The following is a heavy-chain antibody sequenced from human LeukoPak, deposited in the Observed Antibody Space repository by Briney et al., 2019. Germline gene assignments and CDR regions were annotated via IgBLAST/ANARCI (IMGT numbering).Heavy chain of an antibody. D-gene: IGHD3-22*01. CDR2: INQDGDRK. CDR3: ARGSGYSY. V-gene: IGHV3-7*03. Sequence: GGSLRLSCAASKLTFSHYWMSWVRQAPGKGLQWVAAINQDGDRKEYVDSVKGRFSISRDSATNSLYLQMNSLRAEDTAVYYCARGSGYSYWGQGTLVTVSS. CDR1: KLTFSHYW. J-gene: IGHJ4*02.